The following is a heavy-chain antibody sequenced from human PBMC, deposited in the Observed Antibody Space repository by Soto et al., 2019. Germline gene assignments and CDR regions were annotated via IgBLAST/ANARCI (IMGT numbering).Heavy chain of an antibody. D-gene: IGHD6-13*01. V-gene: IGHV3-23*01. CDR1: GPIFSNYA. CDR3: AKGRGASSWYNY. Sequence: PGGSRRLSCAASGPIFSNYAMSWVRQAPGKGLEWVSLISGTGGNTYYADSVKGRFTISRDNSNNTLYLQMNSLRADDTAVYFCAKGRGASSWYNYWGQGTLVTVSS. CDR2: ISGTGGNT. J-gene: IGHJ4*02.